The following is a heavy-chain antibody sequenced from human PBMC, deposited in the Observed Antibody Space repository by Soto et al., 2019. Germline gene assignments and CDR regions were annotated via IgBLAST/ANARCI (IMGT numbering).Heavy chain of an antibody. Sequence: SEPLSLTCTVSGGSISSYYWSWIRQPPGKGLEWIGYIYYSGSTNYNPSLKSRVTISVDTSKNQFSLKLSSVTAADTAVYYCARGSDIVLMVSKREPDCYYYGMDVWGQGTTVTVSS. J-gene: IGHJ6*02. CDR1: GGSISSYY. CDR2: IYYSGST. V-gene: IGHV4-59*01. D-gene: IGHD2-8*01. CDR3: ARGSDIVLMVSKREPDCYYYGMDV.